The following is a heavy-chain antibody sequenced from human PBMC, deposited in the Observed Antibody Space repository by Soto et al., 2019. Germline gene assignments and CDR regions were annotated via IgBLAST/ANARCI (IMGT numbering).Heavy chain of an antibody. CDR3: ARIASFQSGSTSWHTHYYYYYMDV. CDR2: INPSGGST. D-gene: IGHD2-2*01. J-gene: IGHJ6*03. CDR1: GYTFTSYY. V-gene: IGHV1-46*03. Sequence: ASVKVSCKASGYTFTSYYMHWARQAPGQGLEWMGIINPSGGSTSYAQKFQGRVTMTRDTSTSTVYMELSSLRSEDTAVYYCARIASFQSGSTSWHTHYYYYYMDVWGKGTTVTVSS.